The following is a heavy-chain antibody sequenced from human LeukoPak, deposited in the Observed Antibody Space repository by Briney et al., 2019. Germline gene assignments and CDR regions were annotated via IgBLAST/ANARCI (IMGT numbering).Heavy chain of an antibody. CDR2: INPNSGGT. D-gene: IGHD1-26*01. CDR1: GYTFTGYY. CDR3: ARDRGSYHHYYYYYYMDV. J-gene: IGHJ6*03. V-gene: IGHV1-2*02. Sequence: APVKVSCKASGYTFTGYYMHWVRQAPGQGLEWMGWINPNSGGTNYAQKFQCRVTMTRDTSISTAYMELSRLRSDDTAVYYCARDRGSYHHYYYYYYMDVWGKGTTVTVSS.